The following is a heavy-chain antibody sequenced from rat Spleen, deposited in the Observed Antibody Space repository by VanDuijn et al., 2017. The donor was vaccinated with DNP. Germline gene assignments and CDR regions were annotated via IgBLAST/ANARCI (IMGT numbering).Heavy chain of an antibody. D-gene: IGHD5-1*01. CDR2: ISTGGGRT. CDR1: GFTFSDYA. CDR3: ARLGGD. V-gene: IGHV5S23*01. J-gene: IGHJ2*01. Sequence: EVQLVESGGGLVQPGNSLKLSCTASGFTFSDYAMAWVRQAPTKGLEWVAYISTGGGRTFYRDSVKGRFTISRDNAKSTLYLQMNSLRSEDTATYYCARLGGDWGQGVMVTVSS.